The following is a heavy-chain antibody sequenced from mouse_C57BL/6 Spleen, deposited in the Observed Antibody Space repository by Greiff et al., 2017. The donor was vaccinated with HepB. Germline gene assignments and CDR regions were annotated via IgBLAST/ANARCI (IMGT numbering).Heavy chain of an antibody. Sequence: EVNVVESGGGLVKPGGSLKLSCAASGFTFSSYAMSWVRQTPEKRLEWVATISDGGSYTYYPDNVKGRFTISRDNAKNNLYLQMSHLKSEDTAMYYCARDGGRDWGQGTTLTVSS. V-gene: IGHV5-4*01. CDR3: ARDGGRD. CDR2: ISDGGSYT. J-gene: IGHJ2*01. CDR1: GFTFSSYA.